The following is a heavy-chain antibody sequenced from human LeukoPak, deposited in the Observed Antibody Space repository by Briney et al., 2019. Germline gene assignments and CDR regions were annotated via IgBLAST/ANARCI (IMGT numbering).Heavy chain of an antibody. CDR3: ARDLSGSYYRFDY. V-gene: IGHV1-2*02. Sequence: ASVKVSCKASGYTFTGYYMHWVRQAPGQGLEWMGWINPNSGGTNYAQKFQGRVTMTRDTSISTVYMELSRLRSDDTAVYYCARDLSGSYYRFDYWGQGTLVTVSS. J-gene: IGHJ4*02. CDR2: INPNSGGT. D-gene: IGHD1-26*01. CDR1: GYTFTGYY.